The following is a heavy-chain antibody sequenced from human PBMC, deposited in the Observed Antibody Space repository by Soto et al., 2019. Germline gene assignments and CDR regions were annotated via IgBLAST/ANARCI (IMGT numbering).Heavy chain of an antibody. CDR3: ARQERGYSYGSFDY. V-gene: IGHV4-59*01. Sequence: SETLSPTCTVSGGSISSYYWSWIRQPPGKGLEWIGYIYYSGSTNYNPSLKSRVTISVDTSKNQFSLKLSSVTAADTAVYYCARQERGYSYGSFDYWGQGTLVTVSS. D-gene: IGHD5-18*01. J-gene: IGHJ4*02. CDR2: IYYSGST. CDR1: GGSISSYY.